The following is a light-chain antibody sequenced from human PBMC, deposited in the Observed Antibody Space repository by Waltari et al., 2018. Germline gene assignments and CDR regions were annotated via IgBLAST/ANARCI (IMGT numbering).Light chain of an antibody. V-gene: IGKV3-20*01. CDR3: QQYVSALWT. CDR2: GAS. J-gene: IGKJ1*01. CDR1: QSVSGRY. Sequence: EIVLTQSPGTMSLSPGERVTLSCRASQSVSGRYLAWYQQKPGQAPRLPIYGASNRANGIPDRFSGSGSGTDFTLTISRLEPEDSAVYYCQQYVSALWTFGQGTKVEIK.